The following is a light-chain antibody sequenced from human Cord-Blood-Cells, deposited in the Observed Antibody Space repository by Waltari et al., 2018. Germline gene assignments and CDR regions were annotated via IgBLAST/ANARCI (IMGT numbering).Light chain of an antibody. J-gene: IGLJ3*02. CDR3: CSYAGSSTWV. Sequence: QSALTQPASVSGSPGQSITISCTGTSSDVGSYNLVSWYQQHPGKAPKLLIYEGSKRSSGVSNRFSGCKSGHTASLTISWLQAEDEADYYCCSYAGSSTWVFGGGTKLTVL. V-gene: IGLV2-23*01. CDR1: SSDVGSYNL. CDR2: EGS.